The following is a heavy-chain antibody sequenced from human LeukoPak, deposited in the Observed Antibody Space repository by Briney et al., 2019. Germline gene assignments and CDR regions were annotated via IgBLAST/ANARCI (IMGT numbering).Heavy chain of an antibody. D-gene: IGHD3-3*01. Sequence: PSETLSLTCAVYGFSFSGYYWSWIRQPPGKGLEWVGEINHSGSTNYNPSLKSRVTISVDTSKNQFSLKLSSVTAADTAVYYCARGAYRITISWAFFDYWGQGTLVTVSS. J-gene: IGHJ4*02. CDR2: INHSGST. CDR1: GFSFSGYY. V-gene: IGHV4-34*01. CDR3: ARGAYRITISWAFFDY.